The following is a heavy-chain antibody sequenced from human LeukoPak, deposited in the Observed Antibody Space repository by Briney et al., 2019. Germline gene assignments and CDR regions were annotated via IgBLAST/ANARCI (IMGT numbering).Heavy chain of an antibody. V-gene: IGHV4-59*08. CDR1: GDTVSSYF. CDR3: ARRGSSWSTIDY. D-gene: IGHD6-13*01. CDR2: IYYSGST. J-gene: IGHJ4*02. Sequence: SETLSLTCTVSGDTVSSYFWSWIRQPPGKGLEWIGHIYYSGSTNYNPSLKSRVTISVDTSKNQFSLKLNSVTAADTAVYYCARRGSSWSTIDYWGQGTLVTVAS.